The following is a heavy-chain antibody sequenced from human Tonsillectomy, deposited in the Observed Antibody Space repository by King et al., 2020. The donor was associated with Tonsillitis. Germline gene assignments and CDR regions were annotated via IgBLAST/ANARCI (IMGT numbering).Heavy chain of an antibody. CDR3: ARVDIGHYGGNSEDY. V-gene: IGHV1-69*01. Sequence: QLVQSGAEVKKPGSSVKVSCQASGGTFSSYATNWVRQAPGQGLEWMGGIIPIFGTANYAQKFQGRVTITADESTSTAYMELSSLRSEDTAVYYCARVDIGHYGGNSEDYWGQGTLVTVSS. CDR2: IIPIFGTA. CDR1: GGTFSSYA. J-gene: IGHJ4*02. D-gene: IGHD4-23*01.